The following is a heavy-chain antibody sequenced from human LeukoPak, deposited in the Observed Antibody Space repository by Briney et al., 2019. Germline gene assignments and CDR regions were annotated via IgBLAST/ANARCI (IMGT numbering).Heavy chain of an antibody. Sequence: GGSLRLSCAASGFTFSSYGMHWVCQAPGKGLEWVAVIWYDGSNKYYAESVKGRFTISRDNSENTLYLQMNSLRAEDTAVYYCARDFQNYYGSGSYYNDIDYWGQGTLVTVSS. CDR2: IWYDGSNK. V-gene: IGHV3-33*01. J-gene: IGHJ4*02. CDR1: GFTFSSYG. D-gene: IGHD3-10*01. CDR3: ARDFQNYYGSGSYYNDIDY.